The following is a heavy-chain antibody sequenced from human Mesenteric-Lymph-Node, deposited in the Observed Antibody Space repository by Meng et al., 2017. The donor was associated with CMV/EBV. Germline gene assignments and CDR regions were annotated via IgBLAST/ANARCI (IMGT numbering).Heavy chain of an antibody. V-gene: IGHV3-21*01. Sequence: GGSLRLSCAASGFTFTSYSMNWVRQAPGKGLEWVSIISSSGGYIYYADSVKGRFTISRDNAKNSLYLQMNSLRAEDTAVYYCARDDWDLAVPGARWYFDLWGRGTLVTVSS. CDR3: ARDDWDLAVPGARWYFDL. CDR2: ISSSGGYI. CDR1: GFTFTSYS. D-gene: IGHD6-19*01. J-gene: IGHJ2*01.